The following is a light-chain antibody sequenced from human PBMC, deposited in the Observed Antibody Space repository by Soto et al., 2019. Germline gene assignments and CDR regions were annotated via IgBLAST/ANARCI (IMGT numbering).Light chain of an antibody. J-gene: IGLJ1*01. CDR1: SNDVGHDNY. V-gene: IGLV2-14*03. CDR2: DVS. CDR3: RSDTSSGTKV. Sequence: QSVLTQPASVSGSPGQSITISCTGTSNDVGHDNYVSWYQQFPGKVPKLIFYDVSNRPSGVSNRFSGSKSGNTASLTISGLQADDEADYYCRSDTSSGTKVFGTGTKVTVL.